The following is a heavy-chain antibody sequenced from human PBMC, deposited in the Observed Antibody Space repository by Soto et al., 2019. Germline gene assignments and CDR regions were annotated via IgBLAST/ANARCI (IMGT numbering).Heavy chain of an antibody. CDR3: ARAPIQEKDYSNTHFDY. CDR2: IIPIFGTA. CDR1: GGTFSSYA. D-gene: IGHD4-4*01. V-gene: IGHV1-69*13. Sequence: ASVKVSCKASGGTFSSYAISWVRQAPGQGLEWMGGIIPIFGTANYAQKFQGRVTITADESTSTAYMELSSLRSEDTAVYYCARAPIQEKDYSNTHFDYWGQGTLVTVSS. J-gene: IGHJ4*02.